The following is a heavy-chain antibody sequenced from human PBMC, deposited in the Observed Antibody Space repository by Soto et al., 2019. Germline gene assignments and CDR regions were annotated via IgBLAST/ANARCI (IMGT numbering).Heavy chain of an antibody. CDR2: TYYSAGT. D-gene: IGHD6-13*01. CDR1: GGSVGSSSYY. V-gene: IGHV4-39*01. Sequence: SETLSLTCNVSGGSVGSSSYYWGWIRQAPGKGLEWIVSTYYSAGTYYNPSLKSRVTTSLDASKNQFTLTVTSVTAADTAIYYCARHASRGYSSSWYFEDWGQGTPVTVSS. J-gene: IGHJ4*02. CDR3: ARHASRGYSSSWYFED.